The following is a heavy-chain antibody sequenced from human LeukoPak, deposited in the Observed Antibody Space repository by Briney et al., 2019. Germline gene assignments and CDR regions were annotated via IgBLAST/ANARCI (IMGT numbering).Heavy chain of an antibody. V-gene: IGHV5-51*01. CDR3: ARGAYSDY. CDR1: GYTFSNYW. D-gene: IGHD5-18*01. Sequence: GESLKISCKDSGYTFSNYWICWVRQMPGKGLEWMGVIYPGDSETKYSPSFQGQVTISADKSISTAYLQWSSLKASDTAMYYCARGAYSDYWGQGTLVTVSS. J-gene: IGHJ4*02. CDR2: IYPGDSET.